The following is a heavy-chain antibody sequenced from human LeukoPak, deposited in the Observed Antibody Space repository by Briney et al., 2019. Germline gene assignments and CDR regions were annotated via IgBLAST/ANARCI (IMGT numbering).Heavy chain of an antibody. D-gene: IGHD3-10*01. CDR3: ASIYYYGSGRRGDDAFDI. CDR2: IKQDGSER. V-gene: IGHV3-7*01. CDR1: GFTFSTYG. J-gene: IGHJ3*02. Sequence: GESLRLSCAAAGFTFSTYGISWGRQAPGKGLEWVAFIKQDGSERYYVDSVKGRFTISRHNAKNSLYLQMNRLRAEDTALYYCASIYYYGSGRRGDDAFDIWGQGTMVTVSS.